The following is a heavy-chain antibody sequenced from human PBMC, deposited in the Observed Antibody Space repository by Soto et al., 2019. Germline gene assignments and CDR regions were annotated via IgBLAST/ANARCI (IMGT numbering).Heavy chain of an antibody. V-gene: IGHV4-31*03. CDR3: ARRDYYDSSGYYYEWYFDH. CDR1: GGSISSGGYY. J-gene: IGHJ4*02. Sequence: LSLTCTVSGGSISSGGYYWSWIRQHPGKGLEWIGYIYYSGSTYYNPSLKSRVTISVDTSKNQFSLKLSSVTAADTAVYYCARRDYYDSSGYYYEWYFDHCGQGTVVTVSS. CDR2: IYYSGST. D-gene: IGHD3-22*01.